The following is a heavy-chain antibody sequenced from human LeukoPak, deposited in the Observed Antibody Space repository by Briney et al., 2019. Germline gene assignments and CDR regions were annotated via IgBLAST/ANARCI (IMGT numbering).Heavy chain of an antibody. D-gene: IGHD2-2*01. CDR1: GLTFGSYA. Sequence: PGGSLRLSCAASGLTFGSYAMSWVRQAPGKGLEWVANIKQDGSGKYYVDSVKGRFTISRDNAKNSLYLQMNSLRAEDTAVYYCARCGRGDIVVGFGGQGTLVTVSS. V-gene: IGHV3-7*01. J-gene: IGHJ4*02. CDR2: IKQDGSGK. CDR3: ARCGRGDIVVGF.